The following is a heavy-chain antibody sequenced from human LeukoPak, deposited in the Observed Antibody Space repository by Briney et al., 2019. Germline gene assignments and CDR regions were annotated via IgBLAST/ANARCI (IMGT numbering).Heavy chain of an antibody. CDR3: AADYYGSGPFDY. Sequence: SETLSLTCAFSGYSISSGYYWGWIRQPPGKGLEWIGSIYHSGSTYYNPSLKSRVTISVDTSKNQFSLKLSSVTAADTAVYYCAADYYGSGPFDYWGQGTLVTVSS. V-gene: IGHV4-38-2*01. CDR1: GYSISSGYY. J-gene: IGHJ4*02. CDR2: IYHSGST. D-gene: IGHD3-10*01.